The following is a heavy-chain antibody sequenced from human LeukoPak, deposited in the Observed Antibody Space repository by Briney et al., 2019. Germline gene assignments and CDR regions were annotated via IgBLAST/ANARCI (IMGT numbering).Heavy chain of an antibody. CDR1: GSAFTVNY. V-gene: IGHV1-2*02. J-gene: IGHJ4*02. CDR3: ASLAAQGY. Sequence: ASVNLSCKSSGSAFTVNYMHWVWQAPGQGLEWMGWINPNSGGTNYAQKFQGRVTMTRDPSISTAYMELSRLRSDDTAVYYCASLAAQGYWGEGTLVTVSS. CDR2: INPNSGGT. D-gene: IGHD2-15*01.